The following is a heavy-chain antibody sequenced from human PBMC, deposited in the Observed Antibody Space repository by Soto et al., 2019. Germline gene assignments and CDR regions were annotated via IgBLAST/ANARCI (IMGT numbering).Heavy chain of an antibody. CDR2: ISWNSGNI. CDR1: GFTFEDYA. D-gene: IGHD3-3*01. Sequence: HLVESGGGLVQPGTSLTISCAASGFTFEDYAMHWVRQAPGKGLEWVSGISWNSGNIIYADSVKGRFTISRDNAKNSLHRQPKRLRLEDTAFYYCAKMVTCDNSGYYHADFDCWGQGTLVTVSS. J-gene: IGHJ4*02. V-gene: IGHV3-9*01. CDR3: AKMVTCDNSGYYHADFDC.